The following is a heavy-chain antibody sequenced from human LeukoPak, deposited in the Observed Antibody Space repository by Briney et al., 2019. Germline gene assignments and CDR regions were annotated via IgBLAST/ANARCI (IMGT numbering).Heavy chain of an antibody. V-gene: IGHV3-74*01. J-gene: IGHJ4*02. D-gene: IGHD3-22*01. CDR1: GFTFSYYW. CDR3: ARGHDSSGYYSDFDY. CDR2: ISSDGSSA. Sequence: GGSLRLSCAASGFTFSYYWMHWVRQAPGKGLVWVSRISSDGSSASYADSLKGRFTMSRDNAKNTLYLQMNSLRAEDTAVYYCARGHDSSGYYSDFDYWGQGTLVTVSS.